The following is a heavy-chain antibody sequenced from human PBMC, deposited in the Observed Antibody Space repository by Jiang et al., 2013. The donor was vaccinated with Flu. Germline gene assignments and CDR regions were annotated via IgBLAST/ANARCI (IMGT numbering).Heavy chain of an antibody. CDR2: TYYRSRWYH. Sequence: QTLSLTCVISGDSVSTNNATWNWIRQSPSKGLEWLGRTYYRSRWYHDFAPSVRSRITINADTSNNQFSLLLNSVTPEDTAVYYCARDQDWGWEYWGQGTLVTVSS. D-gene: IGHD7-27*01. V-gene: IGHV6-1*01. CDR1: GDSVSTNNAT. CDR3: ARDQDWGWEY. J-gene: IGHJ4*02.